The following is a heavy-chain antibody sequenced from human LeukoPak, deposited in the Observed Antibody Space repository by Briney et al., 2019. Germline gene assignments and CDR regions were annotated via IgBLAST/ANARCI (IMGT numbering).Heavy chain of an antibody. CDR3: AKEGVWGSYRY. CDR2: IYTSGST. CDR1: GGSISSYY. V-gene: IGHV4-4*07. Sequence: SETLSLTCTVSGGSISSYYWSWLLQPAGKGLEWIGRIYTSGSTNSNPSLKSRVTMSADTSKNQFSLKLSSVTAADTAVYYCAKEGVWGSYRYWGQGTLVTVSS. D-gene: IGHD3-16*02. J-gene: IGHJ4*02.